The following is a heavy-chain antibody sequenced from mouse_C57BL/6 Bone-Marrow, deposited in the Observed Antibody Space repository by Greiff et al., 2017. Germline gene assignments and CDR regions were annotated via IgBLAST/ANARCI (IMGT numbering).Heavy chain of an antibody. V-gene: IGHV1-55*01. CDR1: GYTFTSYW. J-gene: IGHJ1*03. D-gene: IGHD2-5*01. CDR3: ARPYYSNYWYFDV. Sequence: QVQLQPAAELVKPGASVKMSCKASGYTFTSYWITWVKQRPGQGLEWIGDIYPGSGSTNYNETFKSKATLTVDTSSSTAYMQLSSLTSEDSAVYYCARPYYSNYWYFDVWGRGTGATVTA. CDR2: IYPGSGST.